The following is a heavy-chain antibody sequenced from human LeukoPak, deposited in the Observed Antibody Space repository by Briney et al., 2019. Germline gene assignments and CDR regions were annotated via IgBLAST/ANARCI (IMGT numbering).Heavy chain of an antibody. D-gene: IGHD5/OR15-5a*01. CDR1: GYTFTNYA. Sequence: ASVKVSCKASGYTFTNYAIHWVRQVPGQSLEWMGWINAGNGNTKYSQKFQARVAITRDTSANTAYMELSSLGSEDTTIYYCARVISDCANFNCFKGYFDYWGQGTPVTVSS. CDR3: ARVISDCANFNCFKGYFDY. CDR2: INAGNGNT. V-gene: IGHV1-3*01. J-gene: IGHJ4*01.